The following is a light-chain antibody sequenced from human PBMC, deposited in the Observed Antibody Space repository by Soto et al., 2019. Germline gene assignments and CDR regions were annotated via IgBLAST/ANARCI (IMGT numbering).Light chain of an antibody. CDR3: SSYTSSSTPYV. J-gene: IGLJ1*01. CDR2: EVT. CDR1: SSDVGAYMY. Sequence: QPVLTQPASVSGSPGQSITISCTGTSSDVGAYMYVSWYQQHPGTAPKLMIYEVTNRPSGVSNRFSGSKSGNTASLTISGLQAEDEADYYCSSYTSSSTPYVFGTGTKVTVL. V-gene: IGLV2-14*01.